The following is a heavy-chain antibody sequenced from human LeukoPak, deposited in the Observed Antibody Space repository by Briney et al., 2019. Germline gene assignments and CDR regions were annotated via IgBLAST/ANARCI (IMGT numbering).Heavy chain of an antibody. CDR2: ISGSGGST. Sequence: GGSLRLSCAASGFTFSSYAMSWVRQAPGKGLEWVSAISGSGGSTYYADSVKGRFTIPRDNSKNTLYLQMNSLRAEDTAVYYCAKAWTWEPRDCDAFDIWGQGTMVTVSS. CDR1: GFTFSSYA. D-gene: IGHD1-26*01. J-gene: IGHJ3*02. CDR3: AKAWTWEPRDCDAFDI. V-gene: IGHV3-23*01.